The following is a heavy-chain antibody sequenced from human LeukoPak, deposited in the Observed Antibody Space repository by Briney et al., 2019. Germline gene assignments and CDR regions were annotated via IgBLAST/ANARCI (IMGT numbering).Heavy chain of an antibody. CDR1: GFTFTSYA. D-gene: IGHD3-10*01. CDR3: AKNGAWGVGFFDY. Sequence: GGSLRLSCAASGFTFTSYAMSWARQAPGKGLEWVSAISGSGGSTYYADSVKGRLTISRDKSKNTLYLQMNSLRAEDTAVFYCAKNGAWGVGFFDYWGQGTLVTVSS. J-gene: IGHJ4*02. CDR2: ISGSGGST. V-gene: IGHV3-23*01.